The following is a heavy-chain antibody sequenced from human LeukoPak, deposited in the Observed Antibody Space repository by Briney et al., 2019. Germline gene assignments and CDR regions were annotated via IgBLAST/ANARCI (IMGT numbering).Heavy chain of an antibody. D-gene: IGHD5-18*01. V-gene: IGHV3-48*01. CDR2: ISSSSSTI. Sequence: GGSLRLSCAASGFTFSSYSMNWVRQAPGKGLEGVSYISSSSSTIYYADSVKGRFTISRDNAKNTLYLQMNSLRAEDTAVYYCAKARRGYSYGGDAFDIWGQGAMVTVSS. CDR1: GFTFSSYS. CDR3: AKARRGYSYGGDAFDI. J-gene: IGHJ3*02.